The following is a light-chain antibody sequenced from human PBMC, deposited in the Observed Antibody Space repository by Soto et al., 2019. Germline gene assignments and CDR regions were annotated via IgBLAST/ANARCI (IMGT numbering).Light chain of an antibody. Sequence: EIVLTQSPGTLSLPPGERATLSCRTSQSVSSYLAWYQQKPGQAPRLLIYDASNRATGIPAGFSGSGSATDFTLTIASLEPEDSAVYFCQQRSEWPLTFGGGTKVDIK. CDR2: DAS. CDR3: QQRSEWPLT. V-gene: IGKV3-11*01. J-gene: IGKJ4*01. CDR1: QSVSSY.